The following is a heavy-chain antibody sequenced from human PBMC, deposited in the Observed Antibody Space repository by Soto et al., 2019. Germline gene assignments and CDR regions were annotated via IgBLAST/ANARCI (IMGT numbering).Heavy chain of an antibody. CDR3: ARGGITSTSNYFDP. Sequence: SETLSLTCTVSGGSISSYYWSWIRQPPGKGLEWIGYIYYSGSTNYNRSLKSRVTISVDMSKNQFSLKLSSVTAADTAVSFFARGGITSTSNYFDPWGKGTLVAVSS. D-gene: IGHD4-4*01. J-gene: IGHJ5*02. CDR2: IYYSGST. V-gene: IGHV4-59*12. CDR1: GGSISSYY.